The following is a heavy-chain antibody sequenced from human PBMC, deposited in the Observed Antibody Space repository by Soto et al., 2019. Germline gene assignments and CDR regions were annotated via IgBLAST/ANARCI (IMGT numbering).Heavy chain of an antibody. Sequence: QLQLQESGPGLVKPSETLSLTCAVSGGSISSCSNCWGWIRQPPGQGLEWVGNIYYSGSTYYNPSLKSRVTLWVDTCMTEFALKLSSVTAADTAVYYCASLYGDYVSYWGQGTLVTVSS. CDR1: GGSISSCSNC. CDR2: IYYSGST. D-gene: IGHD4-17*01. V-gene: IGHV4-39*01. CDR3: ASLYGDYVSY. J-gene: IGHJ4*02.